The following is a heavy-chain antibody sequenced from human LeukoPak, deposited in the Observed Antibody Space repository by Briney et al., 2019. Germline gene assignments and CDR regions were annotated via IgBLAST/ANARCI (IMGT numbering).Heavy chain of an antibody. Sequence: SETLSLTCTVSGASISSNNYYWNWIRQPPGKGLEWIGYIYYSGSTNYNPSLKSRVTISVDTSKNQFSLKLSSVTAADTAVYYCARGTSSSSWYNYWGQGTLVSVSS. CDR3: ARGTSSSSWYNY. V-gene: IGHV4-61*01. CDR1: GASISSNNYY. J-gene: IGHJ4*02. CDR2: IYYSGST. D-gene: IGHD6-13*01.